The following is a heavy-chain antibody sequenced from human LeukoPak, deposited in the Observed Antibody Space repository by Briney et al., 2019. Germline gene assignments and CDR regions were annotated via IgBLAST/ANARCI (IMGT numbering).Heavy chain of an antibody. V-gene: IGHV3-21*01. CDR1: GFTFSSYS. CDR2: ISSSSSYI. J-gene: IGHJ4*02. D-gene: IGHD1-26*01. CDR3: ASEGSSNFDY. Sequence: RGSLRLSCAASGFTFSSYSMNWVRQAPGKGLEWVSSISSSSSYIYYADSVKGRFTISRDNAKNSLYLQMNSLRAEDTAVYYCASEGSSNFDYWGQGTLVTVSS.